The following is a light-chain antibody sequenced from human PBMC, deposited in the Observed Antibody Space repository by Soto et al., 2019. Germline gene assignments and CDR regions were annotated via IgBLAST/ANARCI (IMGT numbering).Light chain of an antibody. CDR3: QEYNTSPWT. J-gene: IGKJ1*01. Sequence: EIVLTQSPGTLSLSPGEIATLSCRASQSVGSNLLAWYQQKRGQAPRLLIYGASNRATGIPDWFSGSRSWTDFTLTITRLEPEDFAVYYCQEYNTSPWTFGQGTQVEIK. V-gene: IGKV3-20*01. CDR1: QSVGSNL. CDR2: GAS.